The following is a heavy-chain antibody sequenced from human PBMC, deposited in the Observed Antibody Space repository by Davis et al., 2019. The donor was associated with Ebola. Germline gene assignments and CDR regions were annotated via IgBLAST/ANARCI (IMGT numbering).Heavy chain of an antibody. CDR1: GFTFSSYA. CDR3: AKDTYYYGSGSSGIFDY. CDR2: ISGSGGST. V-gene: IGHV3-23*01. Sequence: GGSLRLSCAASGFTFSSYAMSWVRQAPGKGLEWVSAISGSGGSTYYADSVKGRFTISRDNSKNTLYLQMNSLRAEDTAVYYCAKDTYYYGSGSSGIFDYWGQGTLVTVSS. D-gene: IGHD3-10*01. J-gene: IGHJ4*02.